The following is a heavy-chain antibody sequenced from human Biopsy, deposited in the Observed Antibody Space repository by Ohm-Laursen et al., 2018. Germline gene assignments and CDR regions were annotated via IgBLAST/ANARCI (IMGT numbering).Heavy chain of an antibody. CDR2: FAPENGKT. CDR3: AADINVWNVNY. Sequence: ASVKVSCKVSGYTLTALSMHWVRQAPGRGLEWMGGFAPENGKTIYAQKFQGRITMAEDTSTDTAYMELSSLRSEDTAVYYCAADINVWNVNYWGQGTQVTVSS. CDR1: GYTLTALS. J-gene: IGHJ4*02. D-gene: IGHD1-1*01. V-gene: IGHV1-24*01.